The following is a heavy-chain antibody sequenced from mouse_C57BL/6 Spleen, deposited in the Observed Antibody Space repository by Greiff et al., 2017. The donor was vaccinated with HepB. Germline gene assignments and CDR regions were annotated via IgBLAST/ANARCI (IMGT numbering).Heavy chain of an antibody. J-gene: IGHJ2*01. Sequence: EVKVVESGGDLVKPGGSLKLSCAASGFTFSSYGMSWVRQTPDKRLEWVATISSGGSYTYYPDSVKGRFTISRDNAKNTLYLQMSSLKSEDTAMYYCARLLYPFDYWGQGTTLTVSS. CDR2: ISSGGSYT. V-gene: IGHV5-6*01. D-gene: IGHD2-12*01. CDR1: GFTFSSYG. CDR3: ARLLYPFDY.